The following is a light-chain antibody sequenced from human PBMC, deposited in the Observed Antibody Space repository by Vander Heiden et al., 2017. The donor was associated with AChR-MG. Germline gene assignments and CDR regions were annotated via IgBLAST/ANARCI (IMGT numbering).Light chain of an antibody. J-gene: IGLJ2*01. CDR1: SSNIGAGYA. CDR2: TNN. V-gene: IGLV1-40*01. CDR3: QSYDYKLSASV. Sequence: QSVLTQPPSVSGAPGQRVTISCTGSSSNIGAGYAVHWYQQSPGTAPRLLIYTNNNRPSGVTDRFSGSKSGTSASLAITGLQAEDEADYYCQSYDYKLSASVFGGGTKLTVL.